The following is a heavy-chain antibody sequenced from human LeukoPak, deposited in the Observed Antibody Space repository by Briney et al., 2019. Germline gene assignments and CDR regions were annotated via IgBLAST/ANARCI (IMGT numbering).Heavy chain of an antibody. CDR3: ARLGGLAYCGGDCYTNWFDP. J-gene: IGHJ5*02. V-gene: IGHV4-39*01. D-gene: IGHD2-21*02. CDR1: GVSISSYY. CDR2: IYYSGST. Sequence: SETLSLTCTVSGVSISSYYWSWIRQPPGKGLEWIGSIYYSGSTYYNPSLKSRVTISVDTSKNQFSLKLSSVTAADTAVYYCARLGGLAYCGGDCYTNWFDPWGQGTLVTVSS.